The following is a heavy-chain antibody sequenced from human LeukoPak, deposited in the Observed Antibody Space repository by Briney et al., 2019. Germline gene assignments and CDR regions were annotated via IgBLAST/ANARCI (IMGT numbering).Heavy chain of an antibody. D-gene: IGHD3-10*01. Sequence: SETLSLTCAVYGGSFSGYYWSWIRQPPGKGLDWIGYIYHSGSTNYNPSLKSRFTISLDTSKNQFSLKLSSVIAADTAVYYCARTYYYGSGRYFDYWGQGTLVTVSS. CDR1: GGSFSGYY. J-gene: IGHJ4*02. V-gene: IGHV4-59*01. CDR3: ARTYYYGSGRYFDY. CDR2: IYHSGST.